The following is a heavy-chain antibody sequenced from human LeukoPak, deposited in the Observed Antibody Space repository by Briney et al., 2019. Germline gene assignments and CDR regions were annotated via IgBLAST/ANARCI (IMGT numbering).Heavy chain of an antibody. D-gene: IGHD2-2*01. CDR3: ARERSSRCSSTSCYSDAFDI. J-gene: IGHJ3*02. Sequence: SETLSLTCAVSGGSISSSNWWSWVRQPPGKGLEWIGEIYHSGSTNYNPSLKSRVTILVDKSKNQFSLKVNSVTAADTAVYYCARERSSRCSSTSCYSDAFDIWGQGTMVTVSS. CDR2: IYHSGST. V-gene: IGHV4-4*02. CDR1: GGSISSSNW.